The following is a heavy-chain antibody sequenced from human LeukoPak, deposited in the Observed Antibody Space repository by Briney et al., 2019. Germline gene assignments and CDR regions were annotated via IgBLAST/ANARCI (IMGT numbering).Heavy chain of an antibody. Sequence: ASVRVSCKASGGTFSSYAISWVRQAPGQGLEWMGRIIPILGIANYAQKFQGRVTITADKSTSTAYMELSSLRSEDTAVYYCARDIEAAADNYWGQGTLVTVSS. CDR2: IIPILGIA. V-gene: IGHV1-69*04. J-gene: IGHJ4*02. D-gene: IGHD6-13*01. CDR1: GGTFSSYA. CDR3: ARDIEAAADNY.